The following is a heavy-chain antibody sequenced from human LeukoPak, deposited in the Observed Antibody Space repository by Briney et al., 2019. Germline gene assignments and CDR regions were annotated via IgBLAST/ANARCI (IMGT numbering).Heavy chain of an antibody. CDR3: ARGYCSSTSCYRLNYYYYMDV. J-gene: IGHJ6*03. Sequence: SETMSLTCAVYGGSFSGYYWSWIRQPPGNGLEWIGEINHSGSTNYNPSLKSRVTISVDTSKNQFSLKLSSVTAADTAVYYCARGYCSSTSCYRLNYYYYMDVWGKGTTVTVSS. CDR1: GGSFSGYY. CDR2: INHSGST. D-gene: IGHD2-2*02. V-gene: IGHV4-34*01.